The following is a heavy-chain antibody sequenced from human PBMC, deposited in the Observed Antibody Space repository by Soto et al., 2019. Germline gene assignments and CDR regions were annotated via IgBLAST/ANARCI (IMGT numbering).Heavy chain of an antibody. CDR1: RDTFTGYY. V-gene: IGHV1-2*02. Sequence: QVHLVQSGAEVKKPGASVKVSCKASRDTFTGYYMHWGRPPPGQGLEWMGWINPNSAGPNYAQKFQGRVTMTRDTSISTVYMELSRLRSDDTAVYYCARARIPDAFDIWGQGTMVTVSS. CDR3: ARARIPDAFDI. CDR2: INPNSAGP. J-gene: IGHJ3*02.